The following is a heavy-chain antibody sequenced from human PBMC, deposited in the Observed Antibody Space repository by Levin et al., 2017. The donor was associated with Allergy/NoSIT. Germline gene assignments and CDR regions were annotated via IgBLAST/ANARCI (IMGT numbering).Heavy chain of an antibody. CDR1: GGSFSGYY. CDR2: INHSGST. V-gene: IGHV4-34*01. CDR3: ARRTPLPNPEYCGGDCSNFDY. Sequence: PSETLSLTCAVYGGSFSGYYWSWIRQPPGKGLEWNGEINHSGSTNYNPSLKSRVTISVDTSKNQFSLKLSSVTAADTAVYYCARRTPLPNPEYCGGDCSNFDYWGQGTLVTVSS. D-gene: IGHD2-21*02. J-gene: IGHJ4*02.